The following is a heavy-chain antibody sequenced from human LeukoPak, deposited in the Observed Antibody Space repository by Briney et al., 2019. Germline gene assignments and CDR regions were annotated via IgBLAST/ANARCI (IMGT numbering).Heavy chain of an antibody. J-gene: IGHJ4*02. D-gene: IGHD4-17*01. CDR3: ARDGVSFQSGDYVSGFDY. CDR1: GGSISSYY. Sequence: PSETLSLTCTVSGGSISSYYWSWIRQPPGKGLEWIGYIYYSGSTNYNPSLKSRVTISVDTSKNQFSLKLSSVTAADTAVYYCARDGVSFQSGDYVSGFDYWGQGTRVTVSS. CDR2: IYYSGST. V-gene: IGHV4-59*01.